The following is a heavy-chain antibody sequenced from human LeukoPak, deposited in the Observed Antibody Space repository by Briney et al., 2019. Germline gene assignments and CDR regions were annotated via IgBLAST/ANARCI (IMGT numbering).Heavy chain of an antibody. D-gene: IGHD5-18*01. V-gene: IGHV1-2*04. CDR1: GYTFTGYY. J-gene: IGHJ3*02. CDR3: AREEYRGAYDAFDI. Sequence: ASVKVSCKASGYTFTGYYMHWVRQAPGQGLEWMGWINPNSGGTNYAQKFQGWVTMTRDTSISTAYMELSRLRSDDTAVYYCAREEYRGAYDAFDIWGQGTMVTVSS. CDR2: INPNSGGT.